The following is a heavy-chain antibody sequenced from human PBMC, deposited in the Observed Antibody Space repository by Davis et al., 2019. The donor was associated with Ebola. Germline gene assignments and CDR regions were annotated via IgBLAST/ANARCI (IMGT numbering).Heavy chain of an antibody. CDR3: ARDRGHGDFYYYYGMDV. CDR2: IYYSGST. V-gene: IGHV4-59*12. CDR1: GGSISSYY. J-gene: IGHJ6*04. Sequence: MPSETLSLTCTVSGGSISSYYWSWIRQPPGKGLEWIGYIYYSGSTNYNPSLKSRVTISVDTSKNQFSLKLSSVTAADTAVYYCARDRGHGDFYYYYGMDVWGKGTTVTVSS. D-gene: IGHD4-17*01.